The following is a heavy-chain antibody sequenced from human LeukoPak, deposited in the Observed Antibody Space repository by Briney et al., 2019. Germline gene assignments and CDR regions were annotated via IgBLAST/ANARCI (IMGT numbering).Heavy chain of an antibody. J-gene: IGHJ4*02. CDR1: GFPFSDDW. D-gene: IGHD1-1*01. V-gene: IGHV3-7*03. CDR3: AKATGTLGN. CDR2: IKEDGSEK. Sequence: GGSLRLSCAASGFPFSDDWMSWVRQAPGKGLEWVANIKEDGSEKYYVDSVKGRFTISRDNAKNSLYLQMNSLTAEDTAIYYCAKATGTLGNWGQGTLVTVSS.